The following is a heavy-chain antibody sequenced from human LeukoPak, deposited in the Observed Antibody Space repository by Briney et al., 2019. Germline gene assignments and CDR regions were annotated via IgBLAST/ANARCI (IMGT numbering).Heavy chain of an antibody. V-gene: IGHV3-30*02. Sequence: GGSPRLSCAASGFTFSSYGMHWVRQAPGKGLEWVAFIRYDGSNKYYADSVKGRFTISRDNSKNTLYLQMNSLRAEDTAVYYCAKLFWSGRNFDYWGQGTLVTVSS. D-gene: IGHD3-3*01. CDR1: GFTFSSYG. CDR2: IRYDGSNK. J-gene: IGHJ4*02. CDR3: AKLFWSGRNFDY.